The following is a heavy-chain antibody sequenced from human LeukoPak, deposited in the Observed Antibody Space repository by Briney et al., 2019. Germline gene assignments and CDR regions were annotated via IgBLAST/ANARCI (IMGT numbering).Heavy chain of an antibody. CDR1: GFTFSSYA. J-gene: IGHJ4*02. V-gene: IGHV3-30-3*01. CDR3: ARDDSVYRIAAAGTNY. Sequence: GGSLRLSCAASGFTFSSYAMHWVRQAPGKGLEWVAVISYDGSNKYYADSVKGRFTISRDNSKNTLYVRMNSLRAEDTAVYYCARDDSVYRIAAAGTNYWGQGTLVTVSS. CDR2: ISYDGSNK. D-gene: IGHD6-13*01.